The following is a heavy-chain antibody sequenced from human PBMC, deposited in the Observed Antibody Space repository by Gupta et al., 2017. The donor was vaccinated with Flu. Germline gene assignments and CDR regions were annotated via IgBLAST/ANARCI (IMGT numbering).Heavy chain of an antibody. V-gene: IGHV3-74*01. CDR1: GFGFSSYW. CDR2: MSSDGSST. D-gene: IGHD2-15*01. J-gene: IGHJ4*02. Sequence: EVHLVESGGGLVQPGGSLSLSCAASGFGFSSYWMPRVRQAPGKGLVWVSRMSSDGSSTNYADSVKGRFTISRDNAKDTLYLQMNSLRAEDTAVYYCARVGPGAVAATSCDSWGQGTLVTVSS. CDR3: ARVGPGAVAATSCDS.